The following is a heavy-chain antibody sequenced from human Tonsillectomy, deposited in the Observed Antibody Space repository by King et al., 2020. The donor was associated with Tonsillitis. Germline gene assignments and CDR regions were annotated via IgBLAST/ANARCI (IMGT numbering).Heavy chain of an antibody. CDR3: AKGAPGIAVAGSGAFDY. CDR2: ISGSGAGT. Sequence: QLVQSGGDLVQPGGSLRLSCAASGFTFISYAMSWVRQAPGKGLEWVSTISGSGAGTYYADSVKGRFTISRDNSKNTLYLQMNSLRAEDTAEYYCAKGAPGIAVAGSGAFDYWGQGTLVTVSS. D-gene: IGHD6-19*01. V-gene: IGHV3-23*04. CDR1: GFTFISYA. J-gene: IGHJ4*02.